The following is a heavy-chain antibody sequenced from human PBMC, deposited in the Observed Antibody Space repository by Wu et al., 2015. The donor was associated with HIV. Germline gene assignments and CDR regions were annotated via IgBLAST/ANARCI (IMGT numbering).Heavy chain of an antibody. J-gene: IGHJ3*02. CDR1: GYTFTSYG. CDR2: IIPIFGTT. D-gene: IGHD5-12*01. CDR3: ARPYSGYAYDVFDI. Sequence: QVQLVHSGAEVKKPGASVKVSCNASGYTFTSYGINWVRQAPGQGLEWMGKIIPIFGTTKYAQKFQGRVTITADESTSTVFMEVNSLRSDDTAVYYCARPYSGYAYDVFDIWGQGTRVSVSS. V-gene: IGHV1-69*18.